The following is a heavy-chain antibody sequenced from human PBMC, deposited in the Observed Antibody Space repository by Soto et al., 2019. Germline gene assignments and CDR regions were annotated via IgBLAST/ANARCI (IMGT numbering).Heavy chain of an antibody. CDR2: IYASGRT. J-gene: IGHJ4*02. V-gene: IGHV4-4*07. Sequence: QVQLQESGPRLVKPSETLSLTCTVSGGSISGDYWTWIRQPAGKGLERIGRIYASGRTNYNPSIKSRVTLSVDTSKSQFSLKLTSVNAADTAIYYCAKVTWSGYFTYWGQGILVTVSS. CDR3: AKVTWSGYFTY. CDR1: GGSISGDY. D-gene: IGHD3-3*01.